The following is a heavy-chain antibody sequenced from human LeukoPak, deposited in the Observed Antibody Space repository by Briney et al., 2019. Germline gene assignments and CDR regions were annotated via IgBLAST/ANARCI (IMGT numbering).Heavy chain of an antibody. J-gene: IGHJ6*02. Sequence: SGGSLRLSCAASGFTFSSYWRHWVRQAPGQGLLWVSRINIDGRSTSYADSVKGRLTISRNNAKNTMYLQMNSLRAEDTAVYYCARPRNDILSGFHYYYGLDVWGQGTTVTVSS. CDR3: ARPRNDILSGFHYYYGLDV. CDR1: GFTFSSYW. D-gene: IGHD3-9*01. V-gene: IGHV3-74*01. CDR2: INIDGRST.